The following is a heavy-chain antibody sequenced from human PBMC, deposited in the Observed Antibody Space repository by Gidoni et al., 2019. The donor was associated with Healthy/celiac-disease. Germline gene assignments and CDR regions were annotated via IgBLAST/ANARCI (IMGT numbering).Heavy chain of an antibody. CDR1: GFTFSSHS. Sequence: EVQLLESGGGLVQPGGSLRLSCAASGFTFSSHSMSWVRQAPGKGLEWVSAISGSGGSTYYADSVKGRFTISRDNSKNTLYLQMNSLRAEDTAVYYCAKEVSYSSGWSYYYYMDVWGKGTTVTVSS. J-gene: IGHJ6*03. V-gene: IGHV3-23*01. CDR2: ISGSGGST. D-gene: IGHD6-19*01. CDR3: AKEVSYSSGWSYYYYMDV.